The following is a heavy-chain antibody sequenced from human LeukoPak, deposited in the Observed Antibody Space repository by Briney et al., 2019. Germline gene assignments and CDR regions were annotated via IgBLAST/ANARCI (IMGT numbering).Heavy chain of an antibody. CDR2: IVVGSGNT. CDR1: GFTFTSSA. Sequence: GTSVKVSCKASGFTFTSSAMQWVRQARGQRLEWIGWIVVGSGNTNYAQKFQERATITRDMSTSTAYMELSSLRSEDTAVYYCAAGLLWFGESNRYYYMDVWGKGTTVTVSS. J-gene: IGHJ6*03. D-gene: IGHD3-10*01. CDR3: AAGLLWFGESNRYYYMDV. V-gene: IGHV1-58*02.